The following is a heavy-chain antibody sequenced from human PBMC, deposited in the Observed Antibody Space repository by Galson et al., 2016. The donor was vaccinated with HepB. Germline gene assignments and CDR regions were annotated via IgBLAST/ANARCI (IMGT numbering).Heavy chain of an antibody. CDR1: GDSVTTTY. CDR2: IHYTGSS. V-gene: IGHV4-59*02. J-gene: IGHJ4*02. D-gene: IGHD6-19*01. CDR3: AGSVAVAGELNY. Sequence: SETLSLTCTVSGDSVTTTYWSWIRQPPGKGLEWIGYIHYTGSSNYNPSLKSRVAMSVDTSKNDFSLKLTSVTATDTAVYYCAGSVAVAGELNYWGEGTLVTVSS.